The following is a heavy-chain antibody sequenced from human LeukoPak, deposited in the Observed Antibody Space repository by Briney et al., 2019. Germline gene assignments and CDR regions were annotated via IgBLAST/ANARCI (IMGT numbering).Heavy chain of an antibody. D-gene: IGHD6-13*01. Sequence: GGSLRLSCAASGLTFSSSAMSWVRQAPGKGLEWVAFIRYDGSNKYYADSVKGRFTISRDNSKNTLYLQMNSLRAEDTAVYYCAKEYQQLDYYYYYYMDVWGKGTTVTISS. J-gene: IGHJ6*03. V-gene: IGHV3-30*02. CDR2: IRYDGSNK. CDR1: GLTFSSSA. CDR3: AKEYQQLDYYYYYYMDV.